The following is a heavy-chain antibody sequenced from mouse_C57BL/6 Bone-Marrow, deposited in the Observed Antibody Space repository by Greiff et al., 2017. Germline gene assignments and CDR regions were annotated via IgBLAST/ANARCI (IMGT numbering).Heavy chain of an antibody. CDR1: GYTFTSYW. J-gene: IGHJ2*01. CDR2: IHPNSGST. V-gene: IGHV1-64*01. D-gene: IGHD2-10*02. CDR3: ARRGYGNYEGYLDY. Sequence: QVQLQQPGAELVKPGASVKLSCKASGYTFTSYWMHWVKQRPGQGLEWIGMIHPNSGSTNYNEKFKSKATLTVDKSSSTAYMQLSSLTSEDSAVYYCARRGYGNYEGYLDYGGQGTTLTVSS.